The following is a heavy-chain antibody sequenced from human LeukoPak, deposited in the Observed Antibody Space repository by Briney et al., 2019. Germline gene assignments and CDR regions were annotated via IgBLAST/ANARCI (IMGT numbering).Heavy chain of an antibody. D-gene: IGHD6-13*01. CDR3: ARRIAAAAAPYYFDY. Sequence: TGGSLRLSCAASGFTFSSYWMHWVRQAPGKGLLRVSRINSDGSSTSYADSVKGRLTISRDNAKNTLYPQMNSLRAEDTAVYYCARRIAAAAAPYYFDYWGQGTLVTVSS. CDR2: INSDGSST. V-gene: IGHV3-74*01. CDR1: GFTFSSYW. J-gene: IGHJ4*02.